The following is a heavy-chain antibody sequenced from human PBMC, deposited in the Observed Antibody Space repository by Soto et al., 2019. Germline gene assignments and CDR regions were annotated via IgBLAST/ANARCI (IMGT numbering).Heavy chain of an antibody. CDR2: ISGSGGST. Sequence: EVQLLESGGGLVQPGGSLRLSCAASGFTFSSYAMSWVRQAPGKGLEWVSAISGSGGSTYYADSVKGRFTISRDNSQNTLYLKMSGLRAEDTAVYYCAKIKTLRLRFGFDYWGQGTLVTVSS. J-gene: IGHJ4*02. CDR1: GFTFSSYA. V-gene: IGHV3-23*01. CDR3: AKIKTLRLRFGFDY. D-gene: IGHD3-10*01.